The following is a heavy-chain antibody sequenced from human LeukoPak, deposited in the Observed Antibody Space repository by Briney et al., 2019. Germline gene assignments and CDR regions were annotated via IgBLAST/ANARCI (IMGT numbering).Heavy chain of an antibody. CDR2: TYYRSKWYN. V-gene: IGHV6-1*01. Sequence: SQTLSLTCAISGDGVSSNSAAWNWIRQSPSRGLEWLGRTYYRSKWYNDYAVSVKSRITINPDTSKNKFSLQLNSVTPEDTAVYYCARDSIVVVPAAIRGAFDIWGQGTMATVSS. D-gene: IGHD2-2*02. CDR1: GDGVSSNSAA. J-gene: IGHJ3*02. CDR3: ARDSIVVVPAAIRGAFDI.